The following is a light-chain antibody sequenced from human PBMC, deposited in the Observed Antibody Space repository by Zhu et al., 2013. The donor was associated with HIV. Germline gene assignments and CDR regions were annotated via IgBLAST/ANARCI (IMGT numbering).Light chain of an antibody. CDR2: KVS. V-gene: IGKV2-30*02. CDR3: MQGTHWPWT. CDR1: QSLVHSDGNTY. Sequence: DVVMTQSPLSLPVTLGQPASISCRSSQSLVHSDGNTYLNWFHQRPGQPPRRLIFKVSNRDSGVPDRFSGSGSGPDFTLKVSRVEAEDIGVYYCMQGTHWPWTFGQGTKVEIK. J-gene: IGKJ1*01.